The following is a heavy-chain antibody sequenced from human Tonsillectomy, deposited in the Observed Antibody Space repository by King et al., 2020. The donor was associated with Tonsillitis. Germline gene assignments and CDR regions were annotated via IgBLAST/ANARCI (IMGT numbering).Heavy chain of an antibody. CDR3: WTSMIVVVSAFDI. CDR1: GFTFSSYA. D-gene: IGHD3-22*01. Sequence: VQLVESGGGLVQPGGSLRLSCAASGFTFSSYAMSWVRQATGKGLEWGSVISGRGGTTYYADSVKGRFTISRDNSKNTLYLQMNSLRAEDTAVYYCWTSMIVVVSAFDIWGQGTMVTVSS. V-gene: IGHV3-23*04. J-gene: IGHJ3*02. CDR2: ISGRGGTT.